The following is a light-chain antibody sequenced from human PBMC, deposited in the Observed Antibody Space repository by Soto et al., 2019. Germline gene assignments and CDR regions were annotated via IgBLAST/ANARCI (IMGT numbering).Light chain of an antibody. Sequence: EIVFKQSPTTLSLSPGGKSTPSRRGSQSVSSYLAWYQQKPGQAPRLLIYDASNRATGIPARFSGSGSGTDFTLTISSLEPEDFAVYYCQQRSNWPLTFGGGTKVDIK. CDR1: QSVSSY. J-gene: IGKJ4*01. V-gene: IGKV3-11*01. CDR3: QQRSNWPLT. CDR2: DAS.